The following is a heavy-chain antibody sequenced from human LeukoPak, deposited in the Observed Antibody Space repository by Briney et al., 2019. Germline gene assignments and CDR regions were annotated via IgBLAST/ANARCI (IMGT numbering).Heavy chain of an antibody. CDR1: GFTFSSYG. D-gene: IGHD3-3*01. CDR2: IWYDGSNK. V-gene: IGHV3-33*01. Sequence: GGSLRLSCAASGFTFSSYGMHWVRQAPGKGLEWVAVIWYDGSNKYYADSVKGRFTISRDNSKNTLYLQMNSLRAEDTAVYYRARGSRRYDFWSGYDLHNWFDPWGQGTLVTVSS. J-gene: IGHJ5*02. CDR3: ARGSRRYDFWSGYDLHNWFDP.